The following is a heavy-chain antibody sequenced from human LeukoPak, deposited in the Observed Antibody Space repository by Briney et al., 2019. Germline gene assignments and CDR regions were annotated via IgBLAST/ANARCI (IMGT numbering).Heavy chain of an antibody. CDR2: VHPGDSDT. V-gene: IGHV5-51*01. J-gene: IGHJ4*02. D-gene: IGHD5-12*01. Sequence: GESLKISCKGSGYSFTTYWIAWVRQMPGTGLEWMGIVHPGDSDTRYSPSFQGQVTISADKSISTAYLQWSSLKASDTAMYYCARRGMEYSGYDYYFDYWGQGTLVTVSS. CDR1: GYSFTTYW. CDR3: ARRGMEYSGYDYYFDY.